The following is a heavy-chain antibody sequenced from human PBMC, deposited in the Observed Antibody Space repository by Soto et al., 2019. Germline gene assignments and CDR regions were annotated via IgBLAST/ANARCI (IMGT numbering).Heavy chain of an antibody. V-gene: IGHV4-61*01. CDR3: ARAEGRDGYNLDS. D-gene: IGHD5-12*01. J-gene: IGHJ4*02. CDR1: GASVTSGIYY. Sequence: QVQLQESGPGLVKPSETLSLTCSVSGASVTSGIYYWSCIRQPPGKELEWIGYVFYSGSTKYNPSLKSRVAMSIDSSKNQFSVRLNSVTAAATAMYFCARAEGRDGYNLDSWGLGVLVTVSS. CDR2: VFYSGST.